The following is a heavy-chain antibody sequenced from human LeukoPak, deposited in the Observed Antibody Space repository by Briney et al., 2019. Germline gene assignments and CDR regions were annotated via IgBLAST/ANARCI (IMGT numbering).Heavy chain of an antibody. J-gene: IGHJ4*02. CDR2: ISYDGSNK. Sequence: GGSLRLSCAASGFTFSSYAMHWVRQAPGKGLEWVAVISYDGSNKYYVDSVKGRFTISRDNSKNTLYLQMNSLRAEDTAVYYCARDPYGSGSYYFDYWGQGTLVTVSS. V-gene: IGHV3-30*04. D-gene: IGHD3-10*01. CDR1: GFTFSSYA. CDR3: ARDPYGSGSYYFDY.